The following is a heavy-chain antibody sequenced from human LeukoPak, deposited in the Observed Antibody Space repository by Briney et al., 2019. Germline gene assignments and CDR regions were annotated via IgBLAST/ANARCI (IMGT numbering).Heavy chain of an antibody. CDR1: GYTFTGYY. J-gene: IGHJ4*02. V-gene: IGHV1-2*02. CDR2: INPNSGGT. D-gene: IGHD6-19*01. Sequence: ASVKVSCKASGYTFTGYYMHWVRQAPGQGLEWMGWINPNSGGTNYAQKFQGRVTMTRDTSISTAYMELSRLRSDDTAAYYCARELQWLVRLLNYWGQGTLVTVSS. CDR3: ARELQWLVRLLNY.